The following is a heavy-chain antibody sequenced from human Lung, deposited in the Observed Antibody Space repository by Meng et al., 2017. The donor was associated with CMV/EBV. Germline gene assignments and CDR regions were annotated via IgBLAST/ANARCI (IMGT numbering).Heavy chain of an antibody. V-gene: IGHV1-2*02. CDR3: AREAETANDY. J-gene: IGHJ4*02. D-gene: IGHD5-18*01. CDR1: GYTFADYF. Sequence: ASVXVSCKASGYTFADYFIRWVRQAPGQGLEWMGRINPRGGGPNYVQKYQDRVTLTMDTSITTAYLEMSGLTSDDTAVYYCAREAETANDYWGQGTLVTVSS. CDR2: INPRGGGP.